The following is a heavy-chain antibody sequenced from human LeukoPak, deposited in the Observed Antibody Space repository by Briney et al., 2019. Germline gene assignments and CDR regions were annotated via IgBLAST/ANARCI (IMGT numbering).Heavy chain of an antibody. D-gene: IGHD1-1*01. J-gene: IGHJ4*02. V-gene: IGHV3-7*01. CDR1: GFTVSSNY. CDR2: IKQDGSEK. Sequence: GSLRLSCAASGFTVSSNYMSWVRQAPGKGLEWVANIKQDGSEKYYVDSVKGRFTISRDNAKNSLYLQMNSLRAEDTAVYYCARDWNPTNYWGQGTLVTVSS. CDR3: ARDWNPTNY.